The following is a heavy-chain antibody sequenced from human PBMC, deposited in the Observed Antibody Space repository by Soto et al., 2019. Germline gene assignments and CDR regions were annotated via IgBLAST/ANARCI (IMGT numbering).Heavy chain of an antibody. V-gene: IGHV4-31*03. CDR1: GDYIRKRGYY. CDR3: ARLGGYYQALDS. Sequence: SETLSLTSTVSGDYIRKRGYYCTWNPQKPVKGLEWIGYISNSGRTYYNPSLKSRVTISVDTSKNQFSLNLSSVAAADTAVYYRARLGGYYQALDSWGQGPLVTVSS. D-gene: IGHD3-22*01. CDR2: ISNSGRT. J-gene: IGHJ4*02.